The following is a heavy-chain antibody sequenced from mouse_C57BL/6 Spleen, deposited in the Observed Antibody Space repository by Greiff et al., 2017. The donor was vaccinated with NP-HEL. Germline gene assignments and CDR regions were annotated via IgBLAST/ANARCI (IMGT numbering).Heavy chain of an antibody. CDR3: TLYYGSSYPYFDV. CDR1: GYTFTSYW. Sequence: EVQLQQSGTVLARPGASVKMSCKTSGYTFTSYWMHWVKQRPGQGLEWIGAIYPGNSDTSYNQKFKGKAKLTAVTSASTAYMELSSLTNEDSAVYYCTLYYGSSYPYFDVWGTGTTVTVSS. CDR2: IYPGNSDT. D-gene: IGHD1-1*01. J-gene: IGHJ1*03. V-gene: IGHV1-5*01.